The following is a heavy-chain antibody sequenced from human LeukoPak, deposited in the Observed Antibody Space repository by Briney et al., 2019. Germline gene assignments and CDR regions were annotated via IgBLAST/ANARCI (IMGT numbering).Heavy chain of an antibody. CDR1: GDSSTKYW. CDR2: IYPDDSDT. D-gene: IGHD3-3*01. CDR3: ARLASWSAPGKTTGQRYFDL. V-gene: IGHV5-51*01. Sequence: GESLKISCKGSGDSSTKYWIAWVRQMPGKGLEWMGIIYPDDSDTHYSPSFQGQVTISADKSISTAYLQWSGLAASDSGMFYCARLASWSAPGKTTGQRYFDLWGQGTLVTVSS. J-gene: IGHJ4*02.